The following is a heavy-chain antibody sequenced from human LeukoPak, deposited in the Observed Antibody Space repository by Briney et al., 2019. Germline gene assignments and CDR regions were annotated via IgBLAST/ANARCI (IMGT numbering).Heavy chain of an antibody. J-gene: IGHJ4*02. CDR3: ARDNDFWGGYDKECDY. CDR2: INPNRGGT. CDR1: GYTFTGYY. Sequence: GASVKVSCKASGYTFTGYYMHWVRQAPGPGLEWTGWINPNRGGTNYAQKFQGRVTMTRDTSISTAYMELSGLRSDDTGVYYCARDNDFWGGYDKECDYWGQGTLVTVSS. D-gene: IGHD3-3*01. V-gene: IGHV1-2*02.